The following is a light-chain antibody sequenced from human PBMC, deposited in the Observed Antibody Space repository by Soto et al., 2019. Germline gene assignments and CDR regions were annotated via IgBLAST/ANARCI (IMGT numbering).Light chain of an antibody. CDR3: CSYAGSSTHYV. CDR2: EVS. CDR1: SSDVGSYNL. J-gene: IGLJ1*01. Sequence: QSALTQPASVSGSPGQSITISCTGTSSDVGSYNLVSWYQQHPGKAPKLMIYEVSKRPSGVSNRFSGSKSGNTASLTISGLQAEGEADYYCCSYAGSSTHYVFGTGTKVTVL. V-gene: IGLV2-23*02.